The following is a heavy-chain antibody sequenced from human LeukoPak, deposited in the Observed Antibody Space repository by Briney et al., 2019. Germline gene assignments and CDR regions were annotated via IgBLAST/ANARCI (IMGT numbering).Heavy chain of an antibody. CDR3: AREIDPDYGSGSYVV. D-gene: IGHD3-10*01. J-gene: IGHJ4*02. CDR2: IKQDGSDT. CDR1: GFTFSGYW. V-gene: IGHV3-7*01. Sequence: PGGSLRLSCAASGFTFSGYWMSWVRQAPGKGLEWVANIKQDGSDTNYVDSMKGRFTISRDNAKNSLYLQMNSLRAEDTAVYYCAREIDPDYGSGSYVVWGQGTLIIVSS.